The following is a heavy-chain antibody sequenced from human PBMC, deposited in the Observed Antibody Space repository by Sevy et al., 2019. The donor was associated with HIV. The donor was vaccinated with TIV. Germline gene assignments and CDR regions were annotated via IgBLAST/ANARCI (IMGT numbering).Heavy chain of an antibody. CDR2: FSFGCGKI. CDR3: AREGCSRPHDY. J-gene: IGHJ4*02. CDR1: GFTFSNYA. D-gene: IGHD2-2*01. Sequence: GGSLRLSCAASGFTFSNYAMSWVRQAPGKGLEWVSTFSFGCGKINYADSVKGRFTISRDNPKNTLNLQVNSRIAEDTALYYWAREGCSRPHDYWGQGTLVTVSS. V-gene: IGHV3-23*01.